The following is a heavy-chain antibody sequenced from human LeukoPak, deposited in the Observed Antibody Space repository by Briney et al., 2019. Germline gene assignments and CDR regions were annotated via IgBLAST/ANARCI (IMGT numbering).Heavy chain of an antibody. J-gene: IGHJ5*02. CDR1: GYSFSNYW. V-gene: IGHV5-51*01. CDR2: IYPGDSDT. D-gene: IGHD2-2*03. Sequence: PGESLKISCRASGYSFSNYWIAWVRQMPGKGLEWMGIIYPGDSDTRYSPSFQGQVTISADKSISTAYLQWSSLKASDTAMYYCARLASWLGYCSSTSCYGSWFDPWGQGTLVTVSS. CDR3: ARLASWLGYCSSTSCYGSWFDP.